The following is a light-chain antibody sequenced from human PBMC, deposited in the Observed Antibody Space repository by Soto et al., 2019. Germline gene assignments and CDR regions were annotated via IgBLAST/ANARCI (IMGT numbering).Light chain of an antibody. Sequence: IVMTQSPATLSVSPWERATLSCRASRSVSSNLAWYQQKPGQAPRLLIYGASTRATGIPARFSGSGSGTEFTLTLSSLQYEDFAVYYCQQYRTFGQGTKVDI. CDR3: QQYRT. J-gene: IGKJ1*01. V-gene: IGKV3-15*01. CDR1: RSVSSN. CDR2: GAS.